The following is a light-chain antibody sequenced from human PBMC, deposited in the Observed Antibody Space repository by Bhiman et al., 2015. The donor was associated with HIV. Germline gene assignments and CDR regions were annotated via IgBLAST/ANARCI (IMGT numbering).Light chain of an antibody. CDR3: TSYTVSASFV. Sequence: SYELTQPPSVSVSPGQTASITCSGDKLGDKYVCWYQQKPGQSPVLVMYQDNKRPSGIPERFSGSNSGNTATLTVSGIQAMDEADYYCTSYTVSASFVFGGATKVTVL. J-gene: IGLJ1*01. V-gene: IGLV3-1*01. CDR1: KLGDKY. CDR2: QDN.